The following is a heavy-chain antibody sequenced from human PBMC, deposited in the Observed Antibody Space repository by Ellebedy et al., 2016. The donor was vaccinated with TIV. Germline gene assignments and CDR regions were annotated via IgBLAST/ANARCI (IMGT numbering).Heavy chain of an antibody. J-gene: IGHJ4*02. Sequence: GGSLRLSCAASGFSVSTNYMNWIRQAPGKGLEWVSYISSSSSYTNYADSVKGRFTISRDNAKNSLYLQMNSLRAEDTAVYYCAMHPRGSGWWEGVYWGQGTLVTVSS. CDR3: AMHPRGSGWWEGVY. CDR2: ISSSSSYT. CDR1: GFSVSTNY. D-gene: IGHD6-19*01. V-gene: IGHV3-11*03.